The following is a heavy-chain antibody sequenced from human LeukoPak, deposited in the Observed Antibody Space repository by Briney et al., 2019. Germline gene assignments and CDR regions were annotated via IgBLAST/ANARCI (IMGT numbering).Heavy chain of an antibody. J-gene: IGHJ4*02. CDR1: GFTVSSNY. D-gene: IGHD4-11*01. V-gene: IGHV3-23*01. CDR3: AKDDSMTLDHFDY. CDR2: INHSGGHK. Sequence: GGSLRLSCAASGFTVSSNYMSWVRQAPGKGLEWVSGINHSGGHKYYADSVKGRFTISRDNSKYTLYLQINSLRAEDTAVYYCAKDDSMTLDHFDYWGQGTLVSVSS.